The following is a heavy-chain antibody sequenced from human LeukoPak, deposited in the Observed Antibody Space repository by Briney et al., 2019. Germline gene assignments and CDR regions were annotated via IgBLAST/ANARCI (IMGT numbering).Heavy chain of an antibody. J-gene: IGHJ4*02. CDR1: GFTFSSYA. Sequence: PGGSLRLSCAASGFTFSSYAMHWVRQAPGKGLEWVAVISYDGSNKYYADSVKGRFTISRDNSKNTLYLQMNSLRAEDTAVYYCARVFIPGAHPIDYWGQGTLVTVSS. V-gene: IGHV3-30-3*01. CDR2: ISYDGSNK. D-gene: IGHD1-26*01. CDR3: ARVFIPGAHPIDY.